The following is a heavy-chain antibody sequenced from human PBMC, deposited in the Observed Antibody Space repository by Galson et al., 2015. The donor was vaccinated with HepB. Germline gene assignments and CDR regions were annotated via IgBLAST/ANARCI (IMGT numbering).Heavy chain of an antibody. CDR1: GFTFNTAW. V-gene: IGHV3-15*01. CDR3: TTDWAFYYDASGSFTVYSIFDY. J-gene: IGHJ4*02. D-gene: IGHD3-22*01. CDR2: IRTKTDGGAA. Sequence: SLRLSCAASGFTFNTAWMSWVRQAPGKGLEWVGRIRTKTDGGAADYAAPVKGRFTVSRDDSKNTLYLQMNSLKTEDTALYYCTTDWAFYYDASGSFTVYSIFDYWGQGTLVTVSS.